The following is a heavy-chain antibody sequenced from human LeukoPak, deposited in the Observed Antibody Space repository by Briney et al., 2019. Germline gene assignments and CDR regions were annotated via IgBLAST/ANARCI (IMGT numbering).Heavy chain of an antibody. D-gene: IGHD3-22*01. CDR3: TTDFYDSSGLQY. CDR2: IKSKSDGGTI. V-gene: IGHV3-15*07. CDR1: GFSFSNAW. Sequence: NAGGPLRLSCAASGFSFSNAWMNWVRQAPGKGLEWVGRIKSKSDGGTIDYAAPVKGRFTISRDGSKNTVFLQMNSLETEDAAVYYCTTDFYDSSGLQYWGQGTLVTVSS. J-gene: IGHJ4*02.